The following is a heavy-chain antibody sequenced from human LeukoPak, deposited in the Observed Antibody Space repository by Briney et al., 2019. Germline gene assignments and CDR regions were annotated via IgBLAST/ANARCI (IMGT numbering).Heavy chain of an antibody. J-gene: IGHJ4*02. Sequence: SETLSLTCTVSGGSISSYYWSWIRQPPGKGLEWIGYIYYSGTTNYNPSLQSRVTISVDTSKNQFSLKLTSVTAADTVVYYCARSYSRSSPHFDYWGQGSLVTVSS. V-gene: IGHV4-59*01. CDR3: ARSYSRSSPHFDY. D-gene: IGHD6-6*01. CDR1: GGSISSYY. CDR2: IYYSGTT.